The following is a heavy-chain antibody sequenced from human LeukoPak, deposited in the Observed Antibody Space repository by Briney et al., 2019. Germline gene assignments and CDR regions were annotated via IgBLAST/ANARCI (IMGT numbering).Heavy chain of an antibody. CDR3: VRTDYCSSTTCPPDY. D-gene: IGHD2-2*01. Sequence: GESLKISCKGSGYSFANYWIGWVRQMPGKGLVWMGIIYPGDSDSRYSPSFQGQVTISADKSISTAFLQWNSLKASDTAMYYCVRTDYCSSTTCPPDYWGQGTLVTVSS. J-gene: IGHJ4*02. CDR1: GYSFANYW. CDR2: IYPGDSDS. V-gene: IGHV5-51*01.